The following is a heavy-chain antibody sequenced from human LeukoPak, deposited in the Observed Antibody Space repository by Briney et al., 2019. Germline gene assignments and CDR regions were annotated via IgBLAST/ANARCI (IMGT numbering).Heavy chain of an antibody. CDR3: TTPATRIVGATQPFDN. D-gene: IGHD1-26*01. CDR2: IKRKTDGATT. Sequence: GSLRLSCAASGFTFSSYSMNWVRQAPGKGLEWVGRIKRKTDGATTDYAAPVKGRFTISRDDSKNTVYLQMNSLNTEDTAVYYCTTPATRIVGATQPFDNWGQGTLVTVSS. CDR1: GFTFSSYS. V-gene: IGHV3-15*01. J-gene: IGHJ4*02.